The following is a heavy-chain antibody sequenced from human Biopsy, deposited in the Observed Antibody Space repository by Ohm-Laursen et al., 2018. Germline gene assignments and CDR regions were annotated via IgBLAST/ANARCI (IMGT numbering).Heavy chain of an antibody. Sequence: ASVKVSCKPSGYSFSTYDVNWVRQARGQGLEWMGWMIPSSGKTGYAQRFQGRVTLTMNTSISTAYMELSGLRSEDTAVYFCARGYSRRVSIFEASIYWFDTWGQGTLVIVSS. V-gene: IGHV1-8*01. J-gene: IGHJ5*02. CDR3: ARGYSRRVSIFEASIYWFDT. D-gene: IGHD6-6*01. CDR1: GYSFSTYD. CDR2: MIPSSGKT.